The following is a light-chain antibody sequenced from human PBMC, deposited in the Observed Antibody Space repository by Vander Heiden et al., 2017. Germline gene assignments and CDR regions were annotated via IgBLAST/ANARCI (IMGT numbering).Light chain of an antibody. J-gene: IGLJ2*01. CDR3: QSYDSSLSGSVV. CDR1: SSNIGAGYD. CDR2: GNS. V-gene: IGLV1-40*01. Sequence: QSVLTQPPSVSGHPGQRVTISCTGSSSNIGAGYDVHWYQQLPGTAPKLLIYGNSNRPSGVPDRFSGSKSGTSASLAITGLQAEDEADYYCQSYDSSLSGSVVFGGGTKLTVL.